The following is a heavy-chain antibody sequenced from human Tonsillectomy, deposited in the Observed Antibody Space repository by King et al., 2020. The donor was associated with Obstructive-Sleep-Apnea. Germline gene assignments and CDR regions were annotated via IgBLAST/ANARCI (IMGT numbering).Heavy chain of an antibody. CDR2: INPSDSYT. D-gene: IGHD2-2*01. CDR1: AYSFTNYW. V-gene: IGHV5-10-1*01. Sequence: QLVQSGAEVKKPRESLRISCKGSAYSFTNYWITWVRQMPGKGLEWMGRINPSDSYTNYSPSFQGHVTISADKSISTAYLQWSSLKASDTAMYYCARLYCSSTSCSEVDYWGQGTLVTVSS. CDR3: ARLYCSSTSCSEVDY. J-gene: IGHJ4*02.